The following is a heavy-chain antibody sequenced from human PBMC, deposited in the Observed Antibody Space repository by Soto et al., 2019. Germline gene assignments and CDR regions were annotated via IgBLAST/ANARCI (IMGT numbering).Heavy chain of an antibody. V-gene: IGHV4-34*01. J-gene: IGHJ4*02. Sequence: QVQLQQWGAGLLKPSETLSLTCAVYGGSFSGYYWCWIRQPPGTGLEWMGEINHSGSTNYHPSLKWRVNISVDTAKNQFSRELSPVTAADTAVYYCARGVRRYSSSKNDSWGQGTLVTVSS. CDR3: ARGVRRYSSSKNDS. CDR1: GGSFSGYY. CDR2: INHSGST. D-gene: IGHD6-13*01.